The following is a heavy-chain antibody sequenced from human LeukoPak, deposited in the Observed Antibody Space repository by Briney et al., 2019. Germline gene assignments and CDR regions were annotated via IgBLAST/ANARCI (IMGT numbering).Heavy chain of an antibody. V-gene: IGHV4-4*07. CDR1: GGSISSYY. CDR2: IYTSGST. D-gene: IGHD3-22*01. J-gene: IGHJ3*02. Sequence: MASETLSLTCTVSGGSISSYYWSWIRQPAGKGLEWIGRIYTSGSTNYNPSLKSRVTMSVDTSKNQFSLKLSSVTAADTAVYYCTGSSGYWYAFDIWGQGTMVTVSS. CDR3: TGSSGYWYAFDI.